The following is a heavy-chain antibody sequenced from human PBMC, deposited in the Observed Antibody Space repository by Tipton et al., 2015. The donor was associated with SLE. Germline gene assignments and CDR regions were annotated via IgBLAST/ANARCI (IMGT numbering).Heavy chain of an antibody. CDR3: ARTDSGNDLVVFDS. D-gene: IGHD1-26*01. CDR2: IYHPGST. CDR1: RGSISSHY. J-gene: IGHJ4*02. Sequence: TLSLTCTVSRGSISSHYWSWFRQPPGKGLEWMGYIYHPGSTNYNPSLKSRVTISVVTAKNQTSLTLSSVTAEDTAVYFCARTDSGNDLVVFDSWGQGTLVTVSS. V-gene: IGHV4-59*11.